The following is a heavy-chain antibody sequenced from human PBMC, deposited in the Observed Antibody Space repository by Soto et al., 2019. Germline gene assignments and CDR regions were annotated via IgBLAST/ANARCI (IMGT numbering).Heavy chain of an antibody. J-gene: IGHJ6*02. CDR2: IYYSGST. CDR3: ARNGGGFLAYMDV. Sequence: QVQLQESGPGLVKPSDTLPLTCAVSGYSISSSNWWGWIRQPPGKGLEWIGYIYYSGSTYYNPSLKSRVTMSVDTSKNQCSLKLSSVTAVDTAVYYCARNGGGFLAYMDVWGQGTTVTVSS. CDR1: GYSISSSNW. D-gene: IGHD3-16*01. V-gene: IGHV4-28*01.